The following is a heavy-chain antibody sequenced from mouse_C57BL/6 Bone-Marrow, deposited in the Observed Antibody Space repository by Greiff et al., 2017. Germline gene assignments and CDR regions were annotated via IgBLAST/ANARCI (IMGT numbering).Heavy chain of an antibody. CDR2: FYPRSGNT. V-gene: IGHV1-81*01. J-gene: IGHJ1*03. D-gene: IGHD1-1*01. CDR3: ARGYYGSGYVLYWYFDV. CDR1: GYTFTSYG. Sequence: VKLMESGAELARPGASVKLSCKASGYTFTSYGISWVKQKTGQGLEWIGEFYPRSGNTYYNEKFKGKAKLTADKSSSKAYMKLRCLTSGYSAVYFCARGYYGSGYVLYWYFDVWGTGTTVTVSS.